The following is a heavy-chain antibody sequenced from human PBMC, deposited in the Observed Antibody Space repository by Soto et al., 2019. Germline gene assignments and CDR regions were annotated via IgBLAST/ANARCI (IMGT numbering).Heavy chain of an antibody. Sequence: GGSLRLSCATSGLTFSNYAMSWVRQAPGGGLEWVSSMSGSSSTTYYADSVRGRFTISRDRSKNTLYLQMSSLRAEDTALYYCARQAYFGSGTYYSDSWGQGTLVTVSS. D-gene: IGHD3-10*01. CDR1: GLTFSNYA. CDR2: MSGSSSTT. CDR3: ARQAYFGSGTYYSDS. J-gene: IGHJ4*02. V-gene: IGHV3-23*01.